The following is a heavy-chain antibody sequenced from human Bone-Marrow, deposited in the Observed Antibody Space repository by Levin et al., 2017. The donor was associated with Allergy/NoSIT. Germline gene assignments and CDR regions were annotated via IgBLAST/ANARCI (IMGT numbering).Heavy chain of an antibody. J-gene: IGHJ4*02. CDR1: GFTISNNY. D-gene: IGHD3-10*01. CDR3: ARLDFNYGSYY. Sequence: LTGGSLRLSCVVSGFTISNNYMSWVRQASGKGLEWVAVIYSFGSTNYADSVKGRFTISRANSENTLYLQMNSLRAEDTAIYYCARLDFNYGSYYWGQGTLVTVSS. CDR2: IYSFGST. V-gene: IGHV3-66*04.